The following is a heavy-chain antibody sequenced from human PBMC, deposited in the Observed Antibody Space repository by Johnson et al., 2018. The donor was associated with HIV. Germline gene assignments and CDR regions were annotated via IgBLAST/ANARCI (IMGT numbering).Heavy chain of an antibody. V-gene: IGHV3-30*04. D-gene: IGHD3-3*02. CDR3: ARELSHDAFDI. J-gene: IGHJ3*02. CDR1: GFSISNYA. Sequence: QVQLVESGGGVVQPGRSLRFACVTSGFSISNYAMHWVRQAPGKGLEWVAVISNDGSFQYYTDSVKGRFTISRDNAKNTLYLQMNSLRAEDTAAYYCARELSHDAFDIWGQGTMVTVSS. CDR2: ISNDGSFQ.